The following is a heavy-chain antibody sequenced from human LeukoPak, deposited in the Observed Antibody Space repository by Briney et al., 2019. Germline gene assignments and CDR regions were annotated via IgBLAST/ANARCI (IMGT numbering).Heavy chain of an antibody. CDR2: ISGSGDST. V-gene: IGHV3-23*01. D-gene: IGHD6-6*01. CDR1: GFTLSSYA. Sequence: GGSLRLSCAAWGFTLSSYAMRGVRQARGKGGEWVSAISGSGDSTYYADSVKGRFTISRDNSKNTLYLQMNSLRAEDTAVYYCAKSSIAAPGAFDIWGQGTMVTVSS. J-gene: IGHJ3*02. CDR3: AKSSIAAPGAFDI.